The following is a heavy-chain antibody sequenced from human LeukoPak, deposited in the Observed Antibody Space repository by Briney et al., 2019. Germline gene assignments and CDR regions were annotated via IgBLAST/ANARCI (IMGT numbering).Heavy chain of an antibody. Sequence: ASVKVSCKASGYTFTGYYMHWVRQAPGQGLEWMGWINPNSGGTDYAQKFQGRVTMTRDTSISTAYMELSRLRSDDTAVYYCARERPRAATFDYWGQGTLVTVSS. V-gene: IGHV1-2*02. CDR2: INPNSGGT. J-gene: IGHJ4*02. CDR1: GYTFTGYY. CDR3: ARERPRAATFDY. D-gene: IGHD2-15*01.